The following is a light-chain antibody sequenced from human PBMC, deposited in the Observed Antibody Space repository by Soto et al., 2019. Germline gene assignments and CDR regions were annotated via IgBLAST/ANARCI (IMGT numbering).Light chain of an antibody. J-gene: IGKJ2*01. CDR3: QQRANWPPYT. V-gene: IGKV3-11*01. Sequence: ILLTQSPATLSLSPGERATLSCRASQSVSTYLAWYQQKPGQAPRLLIYDASNRATGIPARFSGSGSGTDFTLTISGLEPEDFAVYYCQQRANWPPYTFGQGTKLEIK. CDR1: QSVSTY. CDR2: DAS.